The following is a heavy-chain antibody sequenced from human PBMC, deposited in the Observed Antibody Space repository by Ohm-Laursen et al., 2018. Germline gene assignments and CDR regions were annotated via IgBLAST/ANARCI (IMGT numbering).Heavy chain of an antibody. CDR2: IYHSGNT. CDR3: ARVRAGYSPDY. CDR1: GYSISSGYY. J-gene: IGHJ4*02. V-gene: IGHV4-38-2*01. Sequence: SETLSLTCVVSGYSISSGYYWGWIRQPPGKGLEWIGTIYHSGNTYYSPSLKCRVTISVDTSKNHFSRKLNSVTAADTAVYYCARVRAGYSPDYWGQGTLVTVS. D-gene: IGHD6-13*01.